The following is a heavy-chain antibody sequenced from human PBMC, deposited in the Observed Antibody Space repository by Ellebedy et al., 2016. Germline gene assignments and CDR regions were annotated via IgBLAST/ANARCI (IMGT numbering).Heavy chain of an antibody. J-gene: IGHJ6*03. Sequence: SETLSLXCSVSGGSISSYYWNWIRQPPGKGLEWIGYIYYSGSAKYSPSLKSRVTISVDTSKNQFSLKLSSVTTADTAVYYCARADYSNYYSYYYMDVWGKGTTVTVSS. CDR2: IYYSGSA. CDR3: ARADYSNYYSYYYMDV. D-gene: IGHD4-11*01. V-gene: IGHV4-59*01. CDR1: GGSISSYY.